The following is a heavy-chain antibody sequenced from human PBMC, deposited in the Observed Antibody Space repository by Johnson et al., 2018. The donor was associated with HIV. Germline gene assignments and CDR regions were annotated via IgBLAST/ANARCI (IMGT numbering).Heavy chain of an antibody. V-gene: IGHV3-30*02. J-gene: IGHJ3*02. CDR3: ASLTWVARSSRFYAFDI. Sequence: VQLVESGGGVVQPGGSLRLSCAASGFTFSSYGMHWVRQAPGKGLEWVAFIRYDGRNKYYADSVKGRFTISRDNSKNTLYLQMNSLRVEDTAVYYCASLTWVARSSRFYAFDIWGQGTMVTVSS. D-gene: IGHD6-13*01. CDR1: GFTFSSYG. CDR2: IRYDGRNK.